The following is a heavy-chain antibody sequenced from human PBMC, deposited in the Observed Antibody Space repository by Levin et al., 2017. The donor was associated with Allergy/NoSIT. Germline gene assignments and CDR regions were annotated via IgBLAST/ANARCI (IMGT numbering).Heavy chain of an antibody. J-gene: IGHJ6*03. Sequence: SETLSLTCTVSGGSISSYYWSWIRQPPGKGLEWIGYIYYSGSTNYNPSLKSRVTISVDTSKNQFSLKLSSVTAADTAVYYWARVAPVSSIYYDYMDVWGKGTTVTVSS. CDR2: IYYSGST. D-gene: IGHD3-9*01. CDR3: ARVAPVSSIYYDYMDV. CDR1: GGSISSYY. V-gene: IGHV4-59*01.